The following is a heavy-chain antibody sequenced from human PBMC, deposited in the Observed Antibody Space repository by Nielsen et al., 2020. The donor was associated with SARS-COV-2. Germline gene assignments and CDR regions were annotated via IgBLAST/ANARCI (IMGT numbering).Heavy chain of an antibody. J-gene: IGHJ4*02. CDR1: GFTFSSYA. CDR3: TTVPVDY. CDR2: ISGSGGST. D-gene: IGHD4-17*01. V-gene: IGHV3-23*01. Sequence: ESLKISCAASGFTFSSYAMSWVRQAPGKGLEWVSAISGSGGSTYYADSVKGRFTISRDNSKNTLYLQMNSLRAEDTAVYYCTTVPVDYWGQGTLVTSPQ.